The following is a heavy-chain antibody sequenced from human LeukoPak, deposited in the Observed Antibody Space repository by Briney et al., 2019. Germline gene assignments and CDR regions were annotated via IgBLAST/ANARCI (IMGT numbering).Heavy chain of an antibody. CDR3: ARGDYGDSPFDY. V-gene: IGHV1-69*04. J-gene: IGHJ4*02. D-gene: IGHD4-17*01. CDR2: IIPILGIA. CDR1: GYTFTSYG. Sequence: SVKVSCKASGYTFTSYGISWVRQAPGQGLEWMGRIIPILGIANYAQKFQGRVTITADKSTSTAYMELSSLRSEDTAVYYCARGDYGDSPFDYWGQGTLVTVSS.